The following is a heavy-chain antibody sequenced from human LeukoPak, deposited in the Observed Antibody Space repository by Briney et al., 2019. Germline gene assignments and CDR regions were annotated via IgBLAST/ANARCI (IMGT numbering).Heavy chain of an antibody. CDR1: GGSISSYY. J-gene: IGHJ3*02. D-gene: IGHD3-3*01. V-gene: IGHV4-59*01. Sequence: SETLSPTCTVSGGSISSYYWSWIRQSPGKGLEWIGYIYYSGSTNYNPSLKSRVTISVDTSKNQFSLKLSSVTAADTAVYYCARDKRYYDFWSATQRFDAFDIWGQGTMVTVSS. CDR2: IYYSGST. CDR3: ARDKRYYDFWSATQRFDAFDI.